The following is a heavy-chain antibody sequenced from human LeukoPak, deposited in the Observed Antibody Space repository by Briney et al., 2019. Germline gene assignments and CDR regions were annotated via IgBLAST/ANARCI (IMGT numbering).Heavy chain of an antibody. Sequence: SQTLSLTCTVPGGSISSGGYYWSWIRQHPRKGLEWIGYIYYSGSTYYNPSLKSRVTISVDTSKNQFSLKLSSVTAADTAVYYCARAQNYGGNCEYFQHWGQGTLVTVSS. CDR1: GGSISSGGYY. D-gene: IGHD4-23*01. CDR2: IYYSGST. J-gene: IGHJ1*01. CDR3: ARAQNYGGNCEYFQH. V-gene: IGHV4-31*03.